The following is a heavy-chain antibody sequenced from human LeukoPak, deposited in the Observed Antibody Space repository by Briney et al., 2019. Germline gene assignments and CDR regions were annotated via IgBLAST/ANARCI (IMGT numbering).Heavy chain of an antibody. D-gene: IGHD1-14*01. Sequence: PGGSLRLSCAASGFTFSSYAMGWVRQAPGKGLEWVSAISGSGGSTYYADSVKGRFTISRDNSKNTLYLQMNSLRAEDTAVYYCACSPTIILPPFFDYWGQGTLVTVSS. J-gene: IGHJ4*02. V-gene: IGHV3-23*01. CDR2: ISGSGGST. CDR1: GFTFSSYA. CDR3: ACSPTIILPPFFDY.